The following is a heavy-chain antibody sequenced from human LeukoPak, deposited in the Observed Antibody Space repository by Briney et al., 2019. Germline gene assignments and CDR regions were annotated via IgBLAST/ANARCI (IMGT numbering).Heavy chain of an antibody. CDR1: GGSFSGYY. V-gene: IGHV4-34*01. D-gene: IGHD1-26*01. Sequence: SETLSLTCAVYGGSFSGYYWSWIRQPPGKGLEWIGEINHSGSTNYNPSLKSRVTISVDTSKNQFSLKLSSVTAADTAVYYCARRGIVGPFDIWGQGTMVTVSS. CDR3: ARRGIVGPFDI. CDR2: INHSGST. J-gene: IGHJ3*02.